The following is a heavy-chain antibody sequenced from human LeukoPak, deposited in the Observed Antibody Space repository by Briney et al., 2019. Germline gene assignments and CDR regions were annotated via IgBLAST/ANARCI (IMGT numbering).Heavy chain of an antibody. CDR3: ATEGIAVAGTPY. CDR1: GYTLTEFS. CDR2: FDPEDGET. J-gene: IGHJ4*02. V-gene: IGHV1-24*01. Sequence: GASVKVSCKVSGYTLTEFSMHWVRQAPGKGLEWMGGFDPEDGETIYAQKFQGRVTMTEDTSTDTAYMELSGLRSEDTAVYYCATEGIAVAGTPYWGQGTLVTVSS. D-gene: IGHD6-19*01.